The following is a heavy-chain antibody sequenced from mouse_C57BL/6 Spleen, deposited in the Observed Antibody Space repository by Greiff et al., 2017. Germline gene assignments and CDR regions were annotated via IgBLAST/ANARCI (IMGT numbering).Heavy chain of an antibody. D-gene: IGHD1-1*01. V-gene: IGHV1-81*01. Sequence: QVQLQQSGAELARPGASVKLSCKASGYTFTSYGISWVKQRTGQGLEWIGEIYPRSGNTYYNEKFKGKATLTADKSSSTAYMELRSLTSEDSAVYFCARRYYGSSPYAMDYWGQGTSVTVSS. CDR2: IYPRSGNT. J-gene: IGHJ4*01. CDR1: GYTFTSYG. CDR3: ARRYYGSSPYAMDY.